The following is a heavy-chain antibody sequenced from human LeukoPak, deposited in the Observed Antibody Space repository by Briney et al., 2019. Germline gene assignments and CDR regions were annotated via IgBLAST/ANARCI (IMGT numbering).Heavy chain of an antibody. CDR1: GFTFSSYG. D-gene: IGHD2-2*01. CDR2: IRYDGSNK. Sequence: GGSLRLSCAASGFTFSSYGMHWVRQAPGKGLEWVAFIRYDGSNKYYADSVKGRFTISRDNSKNTLYLQMNSLRAEDTAVYCCAKERGPYCSSTSCQLNWFDPWGQGTLVTVSS. V-gene: IGHV3-30*02. CDR3: AKERGPYCSSTSCQLNWFDP. J-gene: IGHJ5*02.